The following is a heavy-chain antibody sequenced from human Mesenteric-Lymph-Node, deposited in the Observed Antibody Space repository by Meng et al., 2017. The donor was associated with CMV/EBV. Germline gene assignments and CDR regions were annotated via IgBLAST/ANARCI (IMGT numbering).Heavy chain of an antibody. J-gene: IGHJ4*02. CDR1: GGSISSYY. Sequence: GSLRLSCTVSGGSISSYYWSWIRQPPGKGLEWIGNMHYSGNTNYSPSLKSRVTLSLDTSKNQFSLKLSSVTAADTAVYFCAREGFFSCSSNNCQYYFDFWGQGTLVTVSS. D-gene: IGHD2-2*01. V-gene: IGHV4-59*01. CDR2: MHYSGNT. CDR3: AREGFFSCSSNNCQYYFDF.